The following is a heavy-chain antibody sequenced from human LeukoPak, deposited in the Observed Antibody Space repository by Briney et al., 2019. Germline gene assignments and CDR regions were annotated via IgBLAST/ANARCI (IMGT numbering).Heavy chain of an antibody. CDR1: GGTFSSYA. J-gene: IGHJ4*02. D-gene: IGHD4-17*01. CDR2: ISAYNGNT. CDR3: ARDTLSRGYGTDFRLFDY. Sequence: ASVKVSCKASGGTFSSYAISWVRQAPGQGLEWMGWISAYNGNTNYAQKLQGRVTMTTDTSTSTAYMELRSLRSDDTAVYYCARDTLSRGYGTDFRLFDYWGQGTLVTVSS. V-gene: IGHV1-18*01.